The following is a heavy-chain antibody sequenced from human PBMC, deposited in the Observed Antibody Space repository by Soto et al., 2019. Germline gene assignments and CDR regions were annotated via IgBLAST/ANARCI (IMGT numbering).Heavy chain of an antibody. CDR3: ARSGQVGNWFDP. V-gene: IGHV1-8*01. CDR1: GYTFTSYD. D-gene: IGHD3-3*01. CDR2: INHNSGNT. Sequence: QVQLVQSGAEVKKPGASVKVSCKASGYTFTSYDINWVRQATGQGLEWMGWINHNSGNTGYAQKVQGRVTMTRNTSISTAYMELSSLRSEDTAVYYCARSGQVGNWFDPWGQGTLVTVSS. J-gene: IGHJ5*02.